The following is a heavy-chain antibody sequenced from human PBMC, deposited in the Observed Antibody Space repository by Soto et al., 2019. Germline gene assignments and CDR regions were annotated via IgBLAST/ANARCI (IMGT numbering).Heavy chain of an antibody. CDR2: INHSGST. CDR3: ARDSYSSGHN. Sequence: SETLSLTCAVYGGSFSGYYWSWIRQPPGKGLEWIGEINHSGSTNYNPSLKSRCTISVDTSKNQFSLKLSSVTAADTAVYYCARDSYSSGHNWGQGTLVTVSS. J-gene: IGHJ4*02. D-gene: IGHD6-19*01. V-gene: IGHV4-34*01. CDR1: GGSFSGYY.